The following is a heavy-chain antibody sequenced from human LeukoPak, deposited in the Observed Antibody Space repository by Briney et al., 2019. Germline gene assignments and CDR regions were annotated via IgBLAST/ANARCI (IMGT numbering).Heavy chain of an antibody. D-gene: IGHD1-1*01. CDR3: ASNWSDFDY. Sequence: SETLSLTCTVSGYSITTGHYWGWIRQPPGRGLEWIGSIYHGETTYYNPSLKTRLTISLDTSKNQFSLKLSSVTAADTAVYYCASNWSDFDYWGQGILVTVAS. V-gene: IGHV4-38-2*02. J-gene: IGHJ4*02. CDR2: IYHGETT. CDR1: GYSITTGHY.